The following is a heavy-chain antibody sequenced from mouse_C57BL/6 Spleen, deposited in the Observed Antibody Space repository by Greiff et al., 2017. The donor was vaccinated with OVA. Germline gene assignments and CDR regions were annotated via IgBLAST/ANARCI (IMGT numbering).Heavy chain of an antibody. CDR1: GYTFTSYW. J-gene: IGHJ2*01. CDR3: ARETTPVGGYFDY. Sequence: QVQLQQPGAELVRPGSSVKLSCKASGYTFTSYWMHWVKQRPIQGLEWIGNIDPSDSETHYNQKFKDKATLTVDKSSSTAYMQLSSLTSEDSAVYYCARETTPVGGYFDYWGQGTTLTVSS. CDR2: IDPSDSET. D-gene: IGHD1-1*01. V-gene: IGHV1-52*01.